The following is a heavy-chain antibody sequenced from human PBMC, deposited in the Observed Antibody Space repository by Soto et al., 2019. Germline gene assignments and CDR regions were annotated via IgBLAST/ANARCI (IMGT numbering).Heavy chain of an antibody. D-gene: IGHD3-22*01. CDR2: IKSKTDGGTT. Sequence: GGSLRLSCAASGFTFSNAWMSWVRQAPGKGLEWVGRIKSKTDGGTTDYAAPVKGRFTISRDDSKNTLYLQMNSLKTEDTAVYYCTTGDYYDSSGYYYIWGVEDHYGMDVWGQGTTVTVSS. CDR1: GFTFSNAW. J-gene: IGHJ6*02. CDR3: TTGDYYDSSGYYYIWGVEDHYGMDV. V-gene: IGHV3-15*01.